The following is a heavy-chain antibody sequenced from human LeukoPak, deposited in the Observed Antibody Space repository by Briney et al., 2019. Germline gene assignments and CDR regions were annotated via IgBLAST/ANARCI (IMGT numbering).Heavy chain of an antibody. V-gene: IGHV1-2*02. J-gene: IGHJ4*02. CDR1: GYTFTGYY. Sequence: ASVKVSCKASGYTFTGYYMHWVRQAPGQGLEWMGWINPNSGGTNYAQKFQGRVTMTRDTSISTVYMEMSSLTYEDTAVYYCARVTASYDSSELDWGQGTLVTVSS. CDR3: ARVTASYDSSELD. D-gene: IGHD3-22*01. CDR2: INPNSGGT.